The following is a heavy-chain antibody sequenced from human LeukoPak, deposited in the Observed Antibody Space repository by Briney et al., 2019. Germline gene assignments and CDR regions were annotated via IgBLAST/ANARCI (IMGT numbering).Heavy chain of an antibody. V-gene: IGHV3-20*04. J-gene: IGHJ4*02. CDR1: GFTFDDYG. D-gene: IGHD1-14*01. CDR2: INWSGGRT. Sequence: GGSLRLSCAASGFTFDDYGMSWVRHAPGKGLEWVSGINWSGGRTGYADSVKSRFTISRDNAKNSLYLQMNSLRAEDTAVYYCATETNGRHYDYWGQGTLLTVSS. CDR3: ATETNGRHYDY.